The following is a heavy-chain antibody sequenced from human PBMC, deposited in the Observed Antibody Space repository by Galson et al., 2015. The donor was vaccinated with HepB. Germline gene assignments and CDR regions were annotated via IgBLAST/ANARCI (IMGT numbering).Heavy chain of an antibody. Sequence: LRLSCAASGFTFSSYAMSWVRQAPGKGLEWVSVISGSSDSTYYADSVKGRFTISRDNSENTLYLQMNSLRAEDTAVYYCAKDYVGDYGGDDAFDIWGQGTMVTVSS. D-gene: IGHD4-23*01. CDR3: AKDYVGDYGGDDAFDI. J-gene: IGHJ3*02. CDR2: ISGSSDST. V-gene: IGHV3-23*01. CDR1: GFTFSSYA.